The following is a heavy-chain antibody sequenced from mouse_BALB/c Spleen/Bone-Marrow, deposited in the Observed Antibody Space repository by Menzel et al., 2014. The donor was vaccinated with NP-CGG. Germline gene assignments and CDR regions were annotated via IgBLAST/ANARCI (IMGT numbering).Heavy chain of an antibody. D-gene: IGHD1-1*01. V-gene: IGHV1S81*02. CDR3: AITTVVATGDY. Sequence: VQLQQSGAELVKPGASVKLSCKASGYTFTGYWMHWVKQRPGQGLEWIGEINPSNGRTNYNEKFKSKATLTVDKSSSTAYMQLSSLTSEDSAVYYCAITTVVATGDYWGQGTTLTVSS. CDR1: GYTFTGYW. CDR2: INPSNGRT. J-gene: IGHJ2*01.